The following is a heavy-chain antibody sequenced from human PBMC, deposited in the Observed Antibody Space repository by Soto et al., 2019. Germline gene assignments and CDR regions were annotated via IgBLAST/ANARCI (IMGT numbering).Heavy chain of an antibody. J-gene: IGHJ4*02. CDR1: GGSFIDYS. CDR3: ARGSDY. CDR2: INHSGSA. V-gene: IGHV4-34*01. Sequence: QVLLQQWGAGRLKPSETLSLTCAVYGGSFIDYSWGWIRQSPGTGLEWIGEINHSGSANYNPSLKSRFTIPVDTSNNLFPLKLSSAPAAAAAVYSCARGSDYWSRGTLVTVSS.